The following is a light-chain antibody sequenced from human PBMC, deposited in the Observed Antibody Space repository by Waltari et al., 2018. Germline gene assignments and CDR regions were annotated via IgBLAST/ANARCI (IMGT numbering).Light chain of an antibody. CDR2: GAS. V-gene: IGKV3-20*01. CDR1: QSVSSNY. CDR3: QHYDTSAPLT. Sequence: EIVLTQSPGTLSLSPGERVTLSCRAGQSVSSNYLAWYQQRPGQAPRLLIYGASRRATGIPDRFSGSGSVTDFTLTISRLELEDFGVYYCQHYDTSAPLTFGGGSKVEIK. J-gene: IGKJ4*01.